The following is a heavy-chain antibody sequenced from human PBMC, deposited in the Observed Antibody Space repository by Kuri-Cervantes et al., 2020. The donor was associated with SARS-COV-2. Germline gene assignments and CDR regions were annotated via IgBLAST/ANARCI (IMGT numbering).Heavy chain of an antibody. CDR3: AREMIWYDFWSGYSCYFDY. Sequence: SETLSLTCTVSGGSISSSSYYWGWIRQPAGKGLEWIGRIYTSGSTNYNPSLKSRVTMSVDTSKNQFSLKLSSVTAADTAVYYCAREMIWYDFWSGYSCYFDYWGQGTLVTVSS. V-gene: IGHV4-61*02. D-gene: IGHD3-3*01. CDR2: IYTSGST. J-gene: IGHJ4*02. CDR1: GGSISSSSYY.